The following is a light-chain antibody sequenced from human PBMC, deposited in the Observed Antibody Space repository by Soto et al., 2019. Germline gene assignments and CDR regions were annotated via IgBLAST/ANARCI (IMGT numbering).Light chain of an antibody. CDR3: QQYNSYSGLT. CDR2: DAS. CDR1: QSISSW. J-gene: IGKJ4*01. Sequence: DIQMTQSPSTLSASVGDRVTITCRASQSISSWLAWYQQKPGKAPKLLIYDASSLESGVPSRFSGSGSGTEFTLTISSLQPDDFATFYCQQYNSYSGLTFGGRTKVEIK. V-gene: IGKV1-5*01.